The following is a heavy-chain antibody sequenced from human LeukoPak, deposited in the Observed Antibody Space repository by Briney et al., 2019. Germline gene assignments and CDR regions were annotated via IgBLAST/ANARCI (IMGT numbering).Heavy chain of an antibody. Sequence: SGTLSLTCAVSGGSISSSKWWSWVRQPPGKGLEWIGEIYHSGSTNYNPSLKSRVTISVDKSKNQSSLKLRSVTAADSAMYYCARDFRTSWYFDLWGRGALVTVSS. CDR2: IYHSGST. V-gene: IGHV4-4*02. J-gene: IGHJ2*01. CDR1: GGSISSSKW. CDR3: ARDFRTSWYFDL. D-gene: IGHD1-14*01.